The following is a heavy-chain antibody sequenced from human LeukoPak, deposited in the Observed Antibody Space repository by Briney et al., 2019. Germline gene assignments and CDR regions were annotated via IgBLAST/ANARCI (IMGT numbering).Heavy chain of an antibody. V-gene: IGHV1-2*06. CDR1: GYTFTGYY. J-gene: IGHJ4*02. CDR2: INPNRGVT. Sequence: GSVKVSCKASGYTFTGYYMHWVRQAPGQGLEWMGRINPNRGVTNYAQKFQGRVTMTRDKSISTAYMELSRLRSDDTAVYYCARGQLVPNYWGQGTLVTVSS. CDR3: ARGQLVPNY. D-gene: IGHD6-6*01.